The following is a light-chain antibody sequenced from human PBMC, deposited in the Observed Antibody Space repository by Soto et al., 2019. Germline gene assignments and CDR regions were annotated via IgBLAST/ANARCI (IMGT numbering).Light chain of an antibody. V-gene: IGLV2-14*01. CDR3: SSYTSSSTLYV. CDR2: DVS. CDR1: SSDASGYNY. Sequence: QSVLTQPASVSGSPGQSITISCTGTSSDASGYNYVSWYQQHPGKAPKLMIYDVSNRPSGVSNRFSGSKSGNTASLTISGLQAEDEADYYCSSYTSSSTLYVFGTGTKVTVL. J-gene: IGLJ1*01.